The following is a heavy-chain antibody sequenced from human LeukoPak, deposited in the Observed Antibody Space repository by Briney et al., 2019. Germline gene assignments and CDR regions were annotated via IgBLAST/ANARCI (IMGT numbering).Heavy chain of an antibody. D-gene: IGHD4-17*01. J-gene: IGHJ4*02. Sequence: PGGSLRLSCAASGFTFSSSEMNWVRQAPGKGLEWVSYISSSGSTIYYADSVKGRFTISRDNAKNSLYLQMNSLRAEDTAVYYCARGITSTYGDYTWYWGQGTLVTVSS. CDR3: ARGITSTYGDYTWY. V-gene: IGHV3-48*03. CDR2: ISSSGSTI. CDR1: GFTFSSSE.